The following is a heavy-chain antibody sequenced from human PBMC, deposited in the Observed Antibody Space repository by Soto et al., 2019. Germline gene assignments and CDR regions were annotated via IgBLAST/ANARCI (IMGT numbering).Heavy chain of an antibody. CDR3: GRNFAGGLVDH. V-gene: IGHV1-18*01. CDR2: ISAYNGNT. J-gene: IGHJ4*02. D-gene: IGHD3-9*01. CDR1: GYTFTSYG. Sequence: QVQLVQSGAEVKKPGASVKVSCKASGYTFTSYGISWVRQAPGQGLEWMGWISAYNGNTNYAQKLQGRVTMTTDTARSQAQRGRRVRGSDDRAGFSVGRNFAGGLVDHWGQGPLVTV.